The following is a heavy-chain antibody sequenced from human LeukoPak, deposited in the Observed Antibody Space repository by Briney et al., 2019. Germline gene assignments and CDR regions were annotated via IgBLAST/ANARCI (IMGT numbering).Heavy chain of an antibody. J-gene: IGHJ4*02. V-gene: IGHV4-59*01. Sequence: SETLSLTCTVSGGSISSYYWSWIRQPPGKGLEWIGYIYYSGSTNYNPSLKSRVTISVDTSKNQFSLKLSSVTAADTAVYYCARVSGYCSSTSCLYTRHFDYCGQGTLVTVSS. D-gene: IGHD2-2*01. CDR3: ARVSGYCSSTSCLYTRHFDY. CDR1: GGSISSYY. CDR2: IYYSGST.